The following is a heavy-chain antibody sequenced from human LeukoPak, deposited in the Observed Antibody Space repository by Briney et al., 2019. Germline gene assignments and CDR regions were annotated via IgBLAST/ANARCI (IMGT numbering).Heavy chain of an antibody. CDR2: IYYSGGT. CDR3: ARVGYSSSWFYYYYMDV. J-gene: IGHJ6*03. D-gene: IGHD6-13*01. CDR1: GGSISSYY. Sequence: MPSETLSLTCTVSGGSISSYYWRWIRQPPGKGLEWIGYIYYSGGTNYNPSLKSRVTISVDTSKNQFSLKLSSVTAADTAVYYCARVGYSSSWFYYYYMDVWGKGTTVTVSS. V-gene: IGHV4-59*01.